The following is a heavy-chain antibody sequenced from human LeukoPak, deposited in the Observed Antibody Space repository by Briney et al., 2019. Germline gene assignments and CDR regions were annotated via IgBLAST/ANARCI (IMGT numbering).Heavy chain of an antibody. CDR2: IHQSGST. CDR1: GGSFSAYY. J-gene: IGHJ4*02. CDR3: ARLGDGYTIPYFFDY. Sequence: PSETLSLTCAVYGGSFSAYYWTWIRQPPGKGLEWIGEIHQSGSTNYNPSLKSRVTISVDTSKNQFSLKLSSVTAADAAVYYCARLGDGYTIPYFFDYWGQGTLVTVSS. D-gene: IGHD5-24*01. V-gene: IGHV4-34*01.